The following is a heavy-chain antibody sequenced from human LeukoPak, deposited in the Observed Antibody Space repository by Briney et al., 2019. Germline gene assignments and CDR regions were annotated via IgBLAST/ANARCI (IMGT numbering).Heavy chain of an antibody. CDR2: INHSGST. Sequence: SETLSLTCAVYGGSFSGYYWSWIRQPPGKGLEWIGEINHSGSTNYNPSLKSRVTISVDTSKNQFSLKLSSVTAADTAVYYGAREMATVLYNWFDPWGQGTLVTVSS. D-gene: IGHD5-24*01. CDR3: AREMATVLYNWFDP. CDR1: GGSFSGYY. J-gene: IGHJ5*02. V-gene: IGHV4-34*01.